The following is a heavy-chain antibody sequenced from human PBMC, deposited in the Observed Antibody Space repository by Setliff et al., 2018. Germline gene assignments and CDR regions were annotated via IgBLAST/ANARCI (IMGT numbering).Heavy chain of an antibody. CDR3: ARKVEQWLTPHFDQ. CDR2: VHFTGST. Sequence: PSETLSLTCTVSGGSIRNYYWTWIRQPPGKGLEWIGYVHFTGSTNYNPSLKSRVTMSADVSKNQFSLKLSSVTAADTAVYYCARKVEQWLTPHFDQWGQGALVTVSS. V-gene: IGHV4-59*01. CDR1: GGSIRNYY. D-gene: IGHD6-19*01. J-gene: IGHJ4*02.